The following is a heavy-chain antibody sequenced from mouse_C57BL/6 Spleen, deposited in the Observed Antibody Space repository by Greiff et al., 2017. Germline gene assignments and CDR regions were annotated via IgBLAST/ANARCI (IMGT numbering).Heavy chain of an antibody. Sequence: EVKLQESGPELVKPGASVKISCKASGYSFTDYNMNWVKQSNGKSLEWIGVINPNYGTTSYNQKFKGKATLTVDQSSSTAYMQLNSLTSEDSAVYYCARRGYDEGYYAMDYWGQGTSVTVSS. CDR1: GYSFTDYN. V-gene: IGHV1-39*01. D-gene: IGHD2-2*01. J-gene: IGHJ4*01. CDR2: INPNYGTT. CDR3: ARRGYDEGYYAMDY.